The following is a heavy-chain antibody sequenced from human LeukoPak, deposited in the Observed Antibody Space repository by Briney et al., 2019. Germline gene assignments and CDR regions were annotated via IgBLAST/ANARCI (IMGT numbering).Heavy chain of an antibody. Sequence: GGSLRLSCAASGFTFSSFEMNWVRQAPGKGLEWVSYISSGGHTIFYADSVKGRFTISRDNAKNSLYLQMNSLRAEDTALYYCARGCSTTSCYYWYFDLWGRGTLVTVSS. CDR2: ISSGGHTI. CDR1: GFTFSSFE. V-gene: IGHV3-48*03. J-gene: IGHJ2*01. D-gene: IGHD2-2*01. CDR3: ARGCSTTSCYYWYFDL.